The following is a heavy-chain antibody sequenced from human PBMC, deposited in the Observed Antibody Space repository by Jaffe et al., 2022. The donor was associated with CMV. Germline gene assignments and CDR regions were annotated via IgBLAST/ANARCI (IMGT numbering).Heavy chain of an antibody. Sequence: QVQLQQWGAGLLKPSETLSLTCAVYGGSFSGYYWSWIRQPPGKGLEWIGEINHSGSTNYNPSLKSRVTISVDTSKNQFSLKLSSVTAADTAVYYCARGPGLMRAARRRFDPWGQGTLVTVSS. D-gene: IGHD6-6*01. CDR1: GGSFSGYY. J-gene: IGHJ5*02. CDR3: ARGPGLMRAARRRFDP. V-gene: IGHV4-34*01. CDR2: INHSGST.